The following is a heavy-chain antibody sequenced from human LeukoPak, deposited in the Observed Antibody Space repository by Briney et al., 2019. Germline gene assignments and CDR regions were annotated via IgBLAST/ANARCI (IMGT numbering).Heavy chain of an antibody. J-gene: IGHJ4*02. CDR1: GFSFSTFG. V-gene: IGHV3-33*01. CDR3: ARDSLYDDNGYYHYFDY. Sequence: GGSLRLSCAASGFSFSTFGMHWVRQAPGKGLEWVVMIWYDASGQHYADSVKGRFTISRDTSKNTLYLQMNSLRAEDTAVYFCARDSLYDDNGYYHYFDYWGQGTLVTVSS. D-gene: IGHD3-22*01. CDR2: IWYDASGQ.